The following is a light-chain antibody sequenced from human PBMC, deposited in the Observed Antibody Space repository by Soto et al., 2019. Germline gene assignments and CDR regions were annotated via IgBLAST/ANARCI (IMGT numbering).Light chain of an antibody. CDR1: QSVSSN. Sequence: EIVMTQSPATLSVSPGERATLSCRASQSVSSNLAWYQQKPGQAPRLLIYGASTRATGFPARFSGSGSGTEFSLHIRSLQSEDFADYYCQQYNNRPPWTFGQGTKVEIK. CDR3: QQYNNRPPWT. J-gene: IGKJ1*01. V-gene: IGKV3-15*01. CDR2: GAS.